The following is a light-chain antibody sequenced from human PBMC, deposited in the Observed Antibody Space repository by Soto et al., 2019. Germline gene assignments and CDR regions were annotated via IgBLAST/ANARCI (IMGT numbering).Light chain of an antibody. V-gene: IGKV3-20*01. CDR3: QQYGSSPWT. CDR1: QNVTSNL. CDR2: GAS. Sequence: EIVLTQSPATLSLSPGERATLSCRASQNVTSNLLVWYQQHPGQAPRLLIYGASSRATGIPDRFSGSGSGTDFTLTISRLEPEDFAVYYCQQYGSSPWTFGQGTKVDIK. J-gene: IGKJ1*01.